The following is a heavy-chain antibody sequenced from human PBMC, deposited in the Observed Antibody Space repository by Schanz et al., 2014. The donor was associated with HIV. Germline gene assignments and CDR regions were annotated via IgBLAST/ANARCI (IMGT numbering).Heavy chain of an antibody. J-gene: IGHJ6*02. CDR3: AKEGRSYYDYYAMDV. V-gene: IGHV3-23*04. CDR2: IRGSGGRT. CDR1: GFTFSSHA. Sequence: VQPVESGGGVVQPGRSQRLSCAVSGFTFSSHAMTWVRQAPGKGLEWVSGIRGSGGRTYYAEVVKGRFTISRDNSKNTLYLQMNSLRAEDTAVYYCAKEGRSYYDYYAMDVWGQGTTVTVSS.